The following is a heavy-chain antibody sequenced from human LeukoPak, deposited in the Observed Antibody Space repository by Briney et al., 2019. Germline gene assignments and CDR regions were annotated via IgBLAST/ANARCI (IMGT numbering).Heavy chain of an antibody. Sequence: SETLSLTCTVSGYSISSGYYWGWIRQPPGKGLEWIGSIYYSGSTYYNPSLKSRVTISVDTSKNQFSLKLSSVTAADTAVYYCARRLTHSSGYLGGFSTRGRFDPWGQGTLVTVSS. CDR1: GYSISSGYY. J-gene: IGHJ5*02. CDR3: ARRLTHSSGYLGGFSTRGRFDP. CDR2: IYYSGST. D-gene: IGHD3-22*01. V-gene: IGHV4-38-2*02.